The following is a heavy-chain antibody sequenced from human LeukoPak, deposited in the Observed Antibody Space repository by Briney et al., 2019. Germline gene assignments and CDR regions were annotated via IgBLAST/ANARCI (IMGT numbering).Heavy chain of an antibody. CDR2: ISSSTI. J-gene: IGHJ3*02. Sequence: PGGSLRLSCAASGFTFSSYSMNWVRQAPGKGLEWVSYISSSTIYYADSVKGRFTISRDNAKNSLYLQMNSLRDEDTAVYYCARDWGSLKRTFDIWGQGTMVTVSS. CDR3: ARDWGSLKRTFDI. D-gene: IGHD3-16*01. V-gene: IGHV3-48*02. CDR1: GFTFSSYS.